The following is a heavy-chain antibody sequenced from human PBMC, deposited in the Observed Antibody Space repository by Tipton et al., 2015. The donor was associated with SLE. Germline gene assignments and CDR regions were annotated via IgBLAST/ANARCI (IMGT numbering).Heavy chain of an antibody. Sequence: TLSLTCTVSGGSMSSYCWSWIRQPPGKGLEWIGYISESGLTKYNPSLKSRVTMSVDTSKNEFSLNLDSLTTADTAMYFCARDGGGDMLDVWGQGALVTVSS. J-gene: IGHJ4*02. D-gene: IGHD2-21*02. V-gene: IGHV4-59*01. CDR2: ISESGLT. CDR1: GGSMSSYC. CDR3: ARDGGGDMLDV.